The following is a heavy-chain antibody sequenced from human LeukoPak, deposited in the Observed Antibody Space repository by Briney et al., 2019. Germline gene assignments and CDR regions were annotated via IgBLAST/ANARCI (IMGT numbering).Heavy chain of an antibody. V-gene: IGHV3-30*02. J-gene: IGHJ4*02. CDR2: IRYDGTSE. CDR3: VKDNPLDY. D-gene: IGHD1-14*01. Sequence: GGSLRLSCGASGFTFNNYGMLWVRQAPGKGLDWVAFIRYDGTSEYYADSVKGRFTISRDNSKNTLFLQMNSLRPEDTAVYYCVKDNPLDYWGQGTLVIVSS. CDR1: GFTFNNYG.